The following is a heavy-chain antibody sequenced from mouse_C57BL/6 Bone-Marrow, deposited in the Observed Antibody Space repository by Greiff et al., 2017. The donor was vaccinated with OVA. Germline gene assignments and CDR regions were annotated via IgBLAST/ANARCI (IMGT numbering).Heavy chain of an antibody. V-gene: IGHV1-81*01. Sequence: VKLVESGAELARPGASVKLSCKASGYTFTSYGISWVKQRTGQGLEWIGEIYPRSGNTYYNEKFKGKATLTADKSSSTAYMELRSLTSEDTAVYYCTTDYDPYWYFDVWGTGTTVTVSS. CDR3: TTDYDPYWYFDV. CDR2: IYPRSGNT. CDR1: GYTFTSYG. D-gene: IGHD2-4*01. J-gene: IGHJ1*03.